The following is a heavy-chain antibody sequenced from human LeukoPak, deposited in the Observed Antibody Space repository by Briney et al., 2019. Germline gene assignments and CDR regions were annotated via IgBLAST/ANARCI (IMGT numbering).Heavy chain of an antibody. CDR2: INHSGST. D-gene: IGHD3-3*01. J-gene: IGHJ4*02. CDR1: GGSFSGYY. V-gene: IGHV4-34*01. CDR3: ARSDFWSGFDY. Sequence: PSETLSLTCAVYGGSFSGYYWSWIRQPPGQGLEWIGEINHSGSTNYNPSLKSRVTISVDTSKNQFSLKLSSVTAADTAVYYCARSDFWSGFDYWGQGTLVTVSS.